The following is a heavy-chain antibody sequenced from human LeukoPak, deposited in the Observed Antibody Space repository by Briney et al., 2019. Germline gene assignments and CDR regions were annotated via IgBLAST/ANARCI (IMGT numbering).Heavy chain of an antibody. V-gene: IGHV3-30*04. CDR2: ISYDGSNK. Sequence: GGSLRLSCAASGFTFSSYAMHWVRQAPGKGLEWVAVISYDGSNKYYADSVKGRFTISRDNAKNSLYLQMNSLRAEDTAVYYCARDGGIAAAGSSPLGYWGQGTLVTVSS. D-gene: IGHD6-13*01. CDR1: GFTFSSYA. J-gene: IGHJ4*02. CDR3: ARDGGIAAAGSSPLGY.